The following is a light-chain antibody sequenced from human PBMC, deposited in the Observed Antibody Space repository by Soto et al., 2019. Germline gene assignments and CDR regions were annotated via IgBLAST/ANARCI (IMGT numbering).Light chain of an antibody. CDR2: AAS. CDR1: QPIGNY. CDR3: QQTHAVPLP. J-gene: IGKJ5*01. V-gene: IGKV1-39*01. Sequence: DVQMTRSPSSLSASVGDRVTIACXASQPIGNYLTWYQQKSGEAPKVLIFAASSLRSGVPSRFSGSGYGTDFTLTINNLHPEDSATYYCQQTHAVPLPFGQGTRLEIK.